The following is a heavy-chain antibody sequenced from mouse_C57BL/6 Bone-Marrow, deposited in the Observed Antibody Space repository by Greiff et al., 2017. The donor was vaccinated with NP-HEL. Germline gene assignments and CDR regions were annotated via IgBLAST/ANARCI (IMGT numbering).Heavy chain of an antibody. CDR2: IYPRSGNT. D-gene: IGHD2-2*01. CDR3: ARSTMVTTDFDY. V-gene: IGHV1-81*01. Sequence: QVQLQHSGAELARPGASVKLSCKASGYTFTSYGISWVKQRTGQGLEWIGEIYPRSGNTYYNEKFKGKATLTADKSSSTAYMELRSLTSEDSAVYFCARSTMVTTDFDYWGQGTTLTVSS. J-gene: IGHJ2*01. CDR1: GYTFTSYG.